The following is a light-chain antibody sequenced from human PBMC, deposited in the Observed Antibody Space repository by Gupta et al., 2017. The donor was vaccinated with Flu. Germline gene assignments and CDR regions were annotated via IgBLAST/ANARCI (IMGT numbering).Light chain of an antibody. V-gene: IGKV3-20*01. CDR3: QQYGRSPFT. J-gene: IGKJ3*01. CDR1: QSVSSSY. CDR2: DAS. Sequence: EKDTLSCRASQSVSSSYLAWYQQKPGQAPRLLIYDASSRATGIPERFSGSGSGTDFTLTISRLEPEDFAVYYCQQYGRSPFTFGPGTKVDI.